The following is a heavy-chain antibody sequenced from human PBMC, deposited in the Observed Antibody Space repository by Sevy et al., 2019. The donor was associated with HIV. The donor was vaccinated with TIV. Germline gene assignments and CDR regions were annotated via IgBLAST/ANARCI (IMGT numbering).Heavy chain of an antibody. Sequence: GGSLRLSCAASGFTFSDYYMSWIRQAPGKGLEWVSYISSSGSTIYYADSMKGRFTISRANAKNSLYLQMNSLGAEDTAVYYCARSGANSEYNYYYGMDVWGQGTTVTVSS. D-gene: IGHD3-10*01. J-gene: IGHJ6*02. V-gene: IGHV3-11*01. CDR1: GFTFSDYY. CDR2: ISSSGSTI. CDR3: ARSGANSEYNYYYGMDV.